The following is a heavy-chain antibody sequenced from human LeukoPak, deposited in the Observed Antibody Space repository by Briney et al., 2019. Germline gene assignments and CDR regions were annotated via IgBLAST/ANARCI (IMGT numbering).Heavy chain of an antibody. CDR1: GFTVSSNY. CDR3: AGDEAFRYYYDSSGYYSPDY. J-gene: IGHJ4*02. V-gene: IGHV3-30-3*01. CDR2: ISYDGSNK. Sequence: GGSLRLSCAASGFTVSSNYMSWIRQAPGKGLEWVAVISYDGSNKYYADSVKGRFTISRDNSKNTLYLQMNSLRAEDTAVYYCAGDEAFRYYYDSSGYYSPDYWGQGTLVTVSS. D-gene: IGHD3-22*01.